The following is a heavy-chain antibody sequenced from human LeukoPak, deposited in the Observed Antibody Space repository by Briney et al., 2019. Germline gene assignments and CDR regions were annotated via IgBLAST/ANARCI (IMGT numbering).Heavy chain of an antibody. CDR2: ISYDGSSK. Sequence: QPGGSLRLSCAASGFTFSSYGMHWVRQAPGKGLEWVAVISYDGSSKYYADSVKGRFTISRDNSKNTLYLQMNSLRAEDTAVYYCARDSYGPIDYWGQGTLVTVSS. CDR3: ARDSYGPIDY. D-gene: IGHD3-10*01. V-gene: IGHV3-30*03. CDR1: GFTFSSYG. J-gene: IGHJ4*02.